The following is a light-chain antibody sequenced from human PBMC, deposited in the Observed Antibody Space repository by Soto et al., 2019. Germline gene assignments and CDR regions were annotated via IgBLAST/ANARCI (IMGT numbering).Light chain of an antibody. Sequence: QSVLTQPPSVSGAPGQTVTISCAGSSSNIGPGFDVHWYQQVSGAAPKLLIYGNSNRPSGVPDRFSGSRSGTSASLAITGLQPEDEADHYCQSYDSSLRGSVFGPGTKVTVL. CDR1: SSNIGPGFD. V-gene: IGLV1-40*01. CDR3: QSYDSSLRGSV. J-gene: IGLJ1*01. CDR2: GNS.